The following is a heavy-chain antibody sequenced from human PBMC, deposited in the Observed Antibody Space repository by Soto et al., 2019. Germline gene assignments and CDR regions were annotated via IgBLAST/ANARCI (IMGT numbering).Heavy chain of an antibody. CDR1: GFSLSDFA. D-gene: IGHD3-22*01. Sequence: PGGSLRLSCAASGFSLSDFAVHWVRQTPGKGLDWLAVISTDGTNIYYGESVKGRFTISRDNSNNTVFLEMNSQGTEDTAFYYCATSTMTVVVPLDNWGQGTLVTVSS. V-gene: IGHV3-30*04. CDR2: ISTDGTNI. J-gene: IGHJ4*02. CDR3: ATSTMTVVVPLDN.